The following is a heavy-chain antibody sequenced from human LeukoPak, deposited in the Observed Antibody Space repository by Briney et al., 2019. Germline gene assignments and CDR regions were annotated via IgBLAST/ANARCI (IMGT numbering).Heavy chain of an antibody. CDR2: IIPIFGTA. D-gene: IGHD6-19*01. CDR3: ARANHIAVAGSPRNYYYYYMDV. CDR1: GGTFSSYA. Sequence: GASVKVSCKASGGTFSSYAISWVRQAPGQGLEWMGGIIPIFGTANYAQKFQGRVTITADKSTSTAYMELSSLRSEDTAVYYCARANHIAVAGSPRNYYYYYMDVWGKGTTVTVSS. J-gene: IGHJ6*03. V-gene: IGHV1-69*06.